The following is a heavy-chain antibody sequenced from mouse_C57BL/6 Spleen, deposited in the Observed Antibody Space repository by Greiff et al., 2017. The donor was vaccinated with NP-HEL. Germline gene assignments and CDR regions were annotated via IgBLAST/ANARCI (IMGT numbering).Heavy chain of an antibody. D-gene: IGHD2-1*01. J-gene: IGHJ2*01. Sequence: EVQLQQSGPELVKPGASVKISCKASGYTFTDYYMNWVKQSHGKSLEWIGDINPNNGGTSYNQKFKGKATLTVDKSSSTAYMELRRLTSEDSAVYYCARGLHYYFDYWGQGTTLTVSS. V-gene: IGHV1-26*01. CDR3: ARGLHYYFDY. CDR1: GYTFTDYY. CDR2: INPNNGGT.